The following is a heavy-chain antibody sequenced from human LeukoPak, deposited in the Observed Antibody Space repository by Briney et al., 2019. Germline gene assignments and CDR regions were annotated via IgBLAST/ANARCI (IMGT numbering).Heavy chain of an antibody. CDR1: GYTFTGYY. D-gene: IGHD3-22*01. Sequence: GASVKVSCKASGYTFTGYYMHWVRQAPGQGLEWMGWINPNSGGTNYAQNFQGRVTMTRDTSISTAYMELSRLRSDDTAVYYCARGDDSSGYYDAFDIWGQGTMVTVFS. V-gene: IGHV1-2*02. CDR3: ARGDDSSGYYDAFDI. CDR2: INPNSGGT. J-gene: IGHJ3*02.